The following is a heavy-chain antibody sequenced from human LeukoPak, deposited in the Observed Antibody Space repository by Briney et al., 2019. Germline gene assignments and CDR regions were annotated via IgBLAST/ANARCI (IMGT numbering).Heavy chain of an antibody. Sequence: PGGSLRLSCAASGFSFSGYGTHWVRQAPGKGLEWVALIWYDGSSEYYADSVKGRFTISRDNSKNTLYLQMNSLRAEDTAVYYCARAPGEWLRLHGAFDIWGQGTMVTVSS. CDR2: IWYDGSSE. CDR1: GFSFSGYG. CDR3: ARAPGEWLRLHGAFDI. D-gene: IGHD5-12*01. J-gene: IGHJ3*02. V-gene: IGHV3-33*01.